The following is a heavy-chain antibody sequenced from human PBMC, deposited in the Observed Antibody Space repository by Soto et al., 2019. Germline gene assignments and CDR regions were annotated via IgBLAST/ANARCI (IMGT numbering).Heavy chain of an antibody. CDR3: AKATATGGGAFDI. CDR1: GFICSSYD. D-gene: IGHD2-8*02. CDR2: ILVDGRT. V-gene: IGHV3-23*01. Sequence: GSLRLSCAASGFICSSYDMSWVRQAPGKGLEWVSTILVDGRTFYVDSVKGRFTISRDSSNNMVYLQMNSLTAGDTALYYCAKATATGGGAFDICGQGTMVTVSS. J-gene: IGHJ3*02.